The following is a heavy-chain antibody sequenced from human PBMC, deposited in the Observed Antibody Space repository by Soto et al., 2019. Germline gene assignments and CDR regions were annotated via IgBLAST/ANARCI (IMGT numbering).Heavy chain of an antibody. J-gene: IGHJ6*02. CDR3: ARDRIAARPLYYYYGMDV. CDR2: IWYDGSNK. Sequence: GGSLRLSCAASGFTFSSYGMHWVRQAPGKGLEWVAVIWYDGSNKYYADSVKGRFTISRDNSKNTLYLQMNSLRAEDTAVYYCARDRIAARPLYYYYGMDVWGQGTTVTVSS. V-gene: IGHV3-33*01. D-gene: IGHD6-6*01. CDR1: GFTFSSYG.